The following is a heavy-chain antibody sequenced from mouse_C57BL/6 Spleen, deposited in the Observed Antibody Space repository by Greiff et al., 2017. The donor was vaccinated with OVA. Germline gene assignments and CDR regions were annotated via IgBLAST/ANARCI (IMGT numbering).Heavy chain of an antibody. CDR2: LDPYDSHT. Sequence: QVQLQQPGAELVKPGASVKLSCKASGYTFTSYWMQWVKQRPGQGLEWIGELDPYDSHTNYHPKLKGTDTLTVDTSSSTAYMQLSSRTSEDAAVYYCARLATMVTTGDYAMDYWGQGTSVTVSS. V-gene: IGHV1-50*01. CDR3: ARLATMVTTGDYAMDY. J-gene: IGHJ4*01. D-gene: IGHD2-2*01. CDR1: GYTFTSYW.